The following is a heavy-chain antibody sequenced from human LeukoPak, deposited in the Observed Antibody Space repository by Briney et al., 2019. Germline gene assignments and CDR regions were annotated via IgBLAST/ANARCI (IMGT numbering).Heavy chain of an antibody. CDR2: ISYDGSTK. CDR3: ARVDSSSWDAYYYYYMDV. D-gene: IGHD6-13*01. V-gene: IGHV3-30-3*01. Sequence: GGSLRLSCAASGFTFSSYAMHWVRQAPGKGLEWVAVISYDGSTKYYADSVKGRFTISRDNSKNTLYLQMNSLRAEDTAVYYCARVDSSSWDAYYYYYMDVWGKGTTVTVSS. J-gene: IGHJ6*03. CDR1: GFTFSSYA.